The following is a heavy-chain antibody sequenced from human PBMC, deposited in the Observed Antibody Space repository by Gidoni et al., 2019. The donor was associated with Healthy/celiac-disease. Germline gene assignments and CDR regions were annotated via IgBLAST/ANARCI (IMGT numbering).Heavy chain of an antibody. CDR1: GFTFSNAW. CDR3: TTDSWYDFWSGYSGGGDY. Sequence: EVQLVESGGGLVKPGGSLRLSCAASGFTFSNAWQSWVRRAPGKGLEWVGRIKSKTDGGPTDYAAPVKGRFTISRDDSKNTLYLQMNSLKTEDTAVYYCTTDSWYDFWSGYSGGGDYWGQGTLVTVSS. J-gene: IGHJ4*02. D-gene: IGHD3-3*01. V-gene: IGHV3-15*01. CDR2: IKSKTDGGPT.